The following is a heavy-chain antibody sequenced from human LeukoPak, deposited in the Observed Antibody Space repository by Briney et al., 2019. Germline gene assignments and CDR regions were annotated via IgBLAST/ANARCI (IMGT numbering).Heavy chain of an antibody. CDR1: GFTFDDYA. D-gene: IGHD3-22*01. Sequence: GGSLRLSCAASGFTFDDYAMHWVRQAPGKGLEWVSLISGDGGGTYYADSVKGRFTISRDNSKNSLYLQMNSLRTDDTALYYCAKDLYDSSGYCFDYWGQGTLVTVSS. V-gene: IGHV3-43*02. CDR3: AKDLYDSSGYCFDY. CDR2: ISGDGGGT. J-gene: IGHJ4*02.